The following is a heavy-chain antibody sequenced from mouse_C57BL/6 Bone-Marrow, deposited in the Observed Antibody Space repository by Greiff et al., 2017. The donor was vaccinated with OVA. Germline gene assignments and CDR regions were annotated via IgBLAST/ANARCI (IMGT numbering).Heavy chain of an antibody. V-gene: IGHV1-82*01. CDR1: GYAFSSSW. CDR3: AREVFSLFAY. CDR2: MYPGDGDT. J-gene: IGHJ3*01. Sequence: QVQLQQSGPELVKPGASVKISCKASGYAFSSSWMNWVKQRPGKGLEWIGRMYPGDGDTNYNGKFKGKATLTADKSSSTAYMQLSSLTSEDSAVYFCAREVFSLFAYWGQGTLVTVSA. D-gene: IGHD6-1*01.